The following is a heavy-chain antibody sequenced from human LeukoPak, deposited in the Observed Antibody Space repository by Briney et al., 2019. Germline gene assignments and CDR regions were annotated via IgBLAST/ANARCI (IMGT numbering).Heavy chain of an antibody. D-gene: IGHD6-6*01. J-gene: IGHJ4*02. CDR2: IIPILGIA. Sequence: SVKVSCKASGGTFSSYAISWVRQAPGQGLEWMGRIIPILGIANYAQKFQGRVTITADKSTSTACMELSSLRSEDTAMYYCARVWRGYSSSWTFDYWGQGTLVTVSS. CDR1: GGTFSSYA. CDR3: ARVWRGYSSSWTFDY. V-gene: IGHV1-69*04.